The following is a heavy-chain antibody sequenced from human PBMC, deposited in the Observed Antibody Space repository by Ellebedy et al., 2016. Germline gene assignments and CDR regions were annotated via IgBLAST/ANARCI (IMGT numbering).Heavy chain of an antibody. D-gene: IGHD5-18*01. CDR1: GYTFTSYD. CDR3: ARGGLYSYGYLLDY. V-gene: IGHV1-8*01. CDR2: MNPNSGNT. J-gene: IGHJ4*02. Sequence: ASVKVSXXASGYTFTSYDINWVRQATGQGLEWMGWMNPNSGNTGYAQKFQGRVAMTRNTSISTAYMELSSLRSEDTAVYYCARGGLYSYGYLLDYWGQGTLVTVSS.